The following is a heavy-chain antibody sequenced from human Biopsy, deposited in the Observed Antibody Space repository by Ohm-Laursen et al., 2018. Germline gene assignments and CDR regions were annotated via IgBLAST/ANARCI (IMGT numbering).Heavy chain of an antibody. J-gene: IGHJ6*02. Sequence: TQTLTLTCTLSGFSLNTRGMSVTWIRQPPGKALEWLARLDWDDAKFYNGSLKTRLTISMDTSENHVVLTLSDVDPVDTATYYCARIPTLVVPAAIVYRHRRHLQGLDVWGQGTTVIVSS. CDR3: ARIPTLVVPAAIVYRHRRHLQGLDV. D-gene: IGHD2-2*02. CDR1: GFSLNTRGMS. CDR2: LDWDDAK. V-gene: IGHV2-70*16.